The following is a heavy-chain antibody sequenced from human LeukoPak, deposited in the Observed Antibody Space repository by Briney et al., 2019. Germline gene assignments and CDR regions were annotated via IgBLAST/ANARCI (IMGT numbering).Heavy chain of an antibody. CDR2: INSDESRT. CDR1: RFTFSSYW. D-gene: IGHD2-15*01. CDR3: ATSTYCSGGSCYSRTFQY. Sequence: GGSLTLSCAASRFTFSSYWMHGVRQAPGKERVWVSRINSDESRTSYAHSAKGRITISSDNAKNSLYLQMNSLRAEDTAVYYCATSTYCSGGSCYSRTFQYWGQGTLVTVSS. V-gene: IGHV3-74*01. J-gene: IGHJ4*02.